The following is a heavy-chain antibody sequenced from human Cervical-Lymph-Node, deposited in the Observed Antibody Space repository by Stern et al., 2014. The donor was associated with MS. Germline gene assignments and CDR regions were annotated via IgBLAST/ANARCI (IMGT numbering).Heavy chain of an antibody. CDR3: STYGDDFGMDI. CDR2: IMPIFRAT. CDR1: GGTSTKYA. D-gene: IGHD4-17*01. V-gene: IGHV1-69*01. Sequence: VQLVESGAEVKKPGSSVTVSCKASGGTSTKYAISWARQAPGQGLEWMGGIMPIFRATYYAQSFQGRVTITADESTSTAYMELSSLTSEDTAIYYCSTYGDDFGMDIWGQGTTVTVSS. J-gene: IGHJ6*02.